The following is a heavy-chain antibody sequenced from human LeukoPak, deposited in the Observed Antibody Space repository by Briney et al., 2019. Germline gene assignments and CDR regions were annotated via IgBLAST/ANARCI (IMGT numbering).Heavy chain of an antibody. V-gene: IGHV1-24*01. Sequence: ASVKVSCKVSGYTLTELSMHWVRQAPGKGLEWMGGFDPEDGETIYAQKFQGRVTMTEDTSTDTAYMELSSLRSEDTAVYYCATEGPQREYGSGSPYFDYWGQGTLVTVSS. CDR1: GYTLTELS. D-gene: IGHD3-10*01. J-gene: IGHJ4*02. CDR2: FDPEDGET. CDR3: ATEGPQREYGSGSPYFDY.